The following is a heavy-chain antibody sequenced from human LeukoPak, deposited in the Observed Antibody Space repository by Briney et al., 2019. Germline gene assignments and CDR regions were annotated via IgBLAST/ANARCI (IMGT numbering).Heavy chain of an antibody. J-gene: IGHJ4*02. CDR2: MNPNSNNT. CDR3: ARGFRDGYFFDY. V-gene: IGHV1-8*01. Sequence: ASVTVSCKASGYKFTSYDINWVRQATGQGLEWMGWMNPNSNNTGYAQKFQGRVTMTCNTSISTVYMELSSLTSEDTAVYYCARGFRDGYFFDYWGQGTLVTVSS. D-gene: IGHD5-24*01. CDR1: GYKFTSYD.